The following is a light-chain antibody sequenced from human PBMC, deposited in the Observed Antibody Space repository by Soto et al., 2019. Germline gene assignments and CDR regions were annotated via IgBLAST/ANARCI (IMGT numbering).Light chain of an antibody. V-gene: IGKV3-15*01. CDR1: QSVSSN. CDR3: QHYNNLPLT. CDR2: GAS. J-gene: IGKJ4*01. Sequence: EIVMTQSPATLSVSPGERATLSCRASQSVSSNLAWYQQKPGQAPRLLIFGASNRATGIPARFSGSGSGTEFTPPIISLQSEDSAVYYCQHYNNLPLTFGGGTKVEI.